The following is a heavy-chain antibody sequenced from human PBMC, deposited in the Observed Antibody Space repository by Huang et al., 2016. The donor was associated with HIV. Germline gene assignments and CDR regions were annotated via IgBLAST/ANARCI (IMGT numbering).Heavy chain of an antibody. J-gene: IGHJ4*02. Sequence: LVESGGGVVQSGGSLPHPCEASGFEFGTFGMHWVREPPVQGLEGVASINFYGNKRLYEKVVKDRVTDFRENSLRTTYLGMNDVSPEDSALYFCAKGGGGYHNGPEHWGQGTLVIVS. D-gene: IGHD6-19*01. CDR1: GFEFGTFG. V-gene: IGHV3-30*02. CDR3: AKGGGGYHNGPEH. CDR2: INFYGNKR.